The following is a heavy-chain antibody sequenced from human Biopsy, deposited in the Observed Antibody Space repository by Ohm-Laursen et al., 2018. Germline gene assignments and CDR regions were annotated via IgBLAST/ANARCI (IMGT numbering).Heavy chain of an antibody. Sequence: SLRLSCAASGFTSSSYPINWVRQAPGKGLEWVSSITRDGFYMFYADSVKGRFTISRDYAKNLVSLEMNSLRVEDTAVYYCARGGADFHGTDSWGQGTLVSVSS. J-gene: IGHJ4*02. D-gene: IGHD3-3*01. V-gene: IGHV3-21*06. CDR3: ARGGADFHGTDS. CDR1: GFTSSSYP. CDR2: ITRDGFYM.